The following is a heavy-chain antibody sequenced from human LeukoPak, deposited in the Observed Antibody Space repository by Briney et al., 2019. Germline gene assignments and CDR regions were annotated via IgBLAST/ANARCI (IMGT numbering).Heavy chain of an antibody. D-gene: IGHD3-3*01. Sequence: AGGSVILSCAAYGFSFSLYTMNWVRQAPGKGLEWVSFISSSGVTTEYAESVKGRFTISRDNTKKSLFLQMNSLSAEDTAVYYCASYYDYWSGYKPDYMDVWGKGTTVIVSS. J-gene: IGHJ6*03. CDR2: ISSSGVTT. CDR3: ASYYDYWSGYKPDYMDV. V-gene: IGHV3-48*04. CDR1: GFSFSLYT.